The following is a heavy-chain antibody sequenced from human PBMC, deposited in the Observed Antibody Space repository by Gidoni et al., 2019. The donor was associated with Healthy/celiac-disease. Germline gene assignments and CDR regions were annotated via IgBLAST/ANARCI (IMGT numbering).Heavy chain of an antibody. J-gene: IGHJ3*02. V-gene: IGHV2-70*04. Sequence: QVTLKESGPALVKPTQTLTLTCTFSGFSLSTSGMRVSWIRQPPGKALEWLARIDWDDDKFYSTSLKTRLTISKDTSKNQVVLTMTNMDPVDTATYYCARTYYDFWSGALCDAFDIWGQGTMVTVSS. D-gene: IGHD3-3*01. CDR1: GFSLSTSGMR. CDR3: ARTYYDFWSGALCDAFDI. CDR2: IDWDDDK.